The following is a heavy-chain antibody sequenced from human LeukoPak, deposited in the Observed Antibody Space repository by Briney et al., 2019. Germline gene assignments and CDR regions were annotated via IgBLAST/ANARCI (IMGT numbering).Heavy chain of an antibody. CDR1: GGSISSYY. CDR2: IYTSGST. CDR3: ARAARGIAVAGTGYYYYYYMDV. V-gene: IGHV4-4*07. D-gene: IGHD6-19*01. J-gene: IGHJ6*03. Sequence: SETLSLTCTVSGGSISSYYWSWIRQPAGKGLEWIGRIYTSGSTNYNPSLKSRVTISVDTSKNQFSLKLSSVTAADTAVYYCARAARGIAVAGTGYYYYYYMDVWGKGTTVTISS.